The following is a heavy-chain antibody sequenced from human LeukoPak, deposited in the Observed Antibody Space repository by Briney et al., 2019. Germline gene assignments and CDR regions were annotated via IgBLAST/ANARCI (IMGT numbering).Heavy chain of an antibody. Sequence: ASVKVSCKASGYTFTSYGISWVRQAPGQGLEWMGWISAYNDNTNYAQKLQGRATMTTDTSTSTAYMELRSLRSDDTAVYYCARPQAMDYDFWSGPSSFDPWGQGTLVTVSS. J-gene: IGHJ5*02. CDR3: ARPQAMDYDFWSGPSSFDP. CDR1: GYTFTSYG. V-gene: IGHV1-18*01. D-gene: IGHD3-3*01. CDR2: ISAYNDNT.